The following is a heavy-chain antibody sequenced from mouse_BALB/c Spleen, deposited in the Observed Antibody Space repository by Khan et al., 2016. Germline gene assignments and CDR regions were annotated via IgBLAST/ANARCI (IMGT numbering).Heavy chain of an antibody. CDR3: ARSVYYGNYRAMDY. D-gene: IGHD2-1*01. Sequence: EVQLQESGPGLVKPSQSLSLTCTVTDYSITSDYAWNWIRQFPGNKLEWMGYISYSGSTSYNPSLKSRISITRDTSKNQFFLQLNSVTTEDTATYYCARSVYYGNYRAMDYWGQGTSVTVSS. J-gene: IGHJ4*01. CDR1: DYSITSDYA. CDR2: ISYSGST. V-gene: IGHV3-2*02.